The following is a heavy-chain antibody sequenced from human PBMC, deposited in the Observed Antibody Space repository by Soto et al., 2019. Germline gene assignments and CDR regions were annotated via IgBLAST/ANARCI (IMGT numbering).Heavy chain of an antibody. V-gene: IGHV1-69*13. D-gene: IGHD2-2*01. J-gene: IGHJ3*02. Sequence: ASVKVSCKASGGTFSSYAISWVRQAPGQGLEWMGGIIPIFGTANYSQKFQGRVTITAYESTSTAYMELSSLRSEATAVYYCARGYQLRKRPYDSFDIWGQGTMVTVSS. CDR1: GGTFSSYA. CDR2: IIPIFGTA. CDR3: ARGYQLRKRPYDSFDI.